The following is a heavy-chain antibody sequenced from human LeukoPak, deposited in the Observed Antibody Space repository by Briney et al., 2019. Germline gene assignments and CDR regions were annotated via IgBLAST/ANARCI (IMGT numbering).Heavy chain of an antibody. V-gene: IGHV4-34*01. Sequence: PSETLSLTCAVYGWSFNDYYWTWIRQPPGKGLEWIGEINHSGSTNYNPSLRSRVTISVDTSKNQVSLEVTSLTAADTAIYYCARGLGVVVRDAFDIWGQGTRVTVSS. J-gene: IGHJ3*02. CDR1: GWSFNDYY. CDR3: ARGLGVVVRDAFDI. D-gene: IGHD2-15*01. CDR2: INHSGST.